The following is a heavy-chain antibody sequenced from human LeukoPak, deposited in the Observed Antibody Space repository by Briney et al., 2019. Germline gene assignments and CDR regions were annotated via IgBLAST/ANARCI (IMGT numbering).Heavy chain of an antibody. CDR2: IYSGGST. CDR1: GFTVSSNY. D-gene: IGHD3-22*01. Sequence: GGSLRLSCAASGFTVSSNYMSWVRQAPGKGLEWVSVIYSGGSTYYADSVKGRFTISRDNSKNTLYLQMNSLRAEDTAVYYCARDRGDYYDSSGYHFNDAFDIWGQGTMVTVSS. V-gene: IGHV3-53*01. J-gene: IGHJ3*02. CDR3: ARDRGDYYDSSGYHFNDAFDI.